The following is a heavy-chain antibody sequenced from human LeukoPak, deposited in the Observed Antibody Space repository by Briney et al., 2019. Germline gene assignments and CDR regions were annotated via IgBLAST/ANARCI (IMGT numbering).Heavy chain of an antibody. D-gene: IGHD4-23*01. J-gene: IGHJ4*02. CDR3: ARKNGGNSDSYYDY. Sequence: PSETLSLTCTVSGGSISSSSYYWGWIRQPPGKGLEWIGSIYYSGSTYYNPSLKSRVTISVDTSKNQFSLKLSSVTAADTAVYFCARKNGGNSDSYYDYWGQGTLVTVSS. CDR1: GGSISSSSYY. CDR2: IYYSGST. V-gene: IGHV4-39*01.